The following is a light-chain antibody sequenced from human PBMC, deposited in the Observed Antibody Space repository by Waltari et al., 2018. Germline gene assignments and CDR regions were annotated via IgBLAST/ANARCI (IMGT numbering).Light chain of an antibody. J-gene: IGLJ3*02. CDR1: SSHSVRNY. CDR3: GIWDCDLTIGM. Sequence: QSGVTQPPSLSAAPGQRVTISCPGTSSHSVRNYVPWYQQFPDTVPRILFFDNDKRRPGIPDRFLASQSGSSATLVISAVETGDEADYYCGIWDCDLTIGMFGGGTKVTVL. CDR2: DND. V-gene: IGLV1-51*01.